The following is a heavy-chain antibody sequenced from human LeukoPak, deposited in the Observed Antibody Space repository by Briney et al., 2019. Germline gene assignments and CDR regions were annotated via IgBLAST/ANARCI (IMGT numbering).Heavy chain of an antibody. CDR3: ARSLLKHPGWFDP. CDR1: GGSISSGSYY. V-gene: IGHV4-61*02. D-gene: IGHD2-21*02. J-gene: IGHJ5*02. CDR2: IYTSGST. Sequence: PSETLSLTCTVSGGSISSGSYYWSWIRQPAGKGLEWIGRIYTSGSTNYNPSLKSRVTMSVDTSKNQLSLKLSSVTAADTAVYYCARSLLKHPGWFDPWGQGTLVTVSS.